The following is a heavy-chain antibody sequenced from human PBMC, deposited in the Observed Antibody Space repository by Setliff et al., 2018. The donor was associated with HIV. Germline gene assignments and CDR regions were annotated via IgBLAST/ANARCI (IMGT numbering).Heavy chain of an antibody. J-gene: IGHJ6*03. V-gene: IGHV1-69*02. CDR1: VGTFSSYT. CDR3: ARCGAGEWHLYMDV. D-gene: IGHD3-16*01. CDR2: SIPILGIG. Sequence: GASVKVSCKASVGTFSSYTINWVRQAPGQGLEWMGRSIPILGIGNDEQAQKFKGRVTFTADKSTSTVYMELSSLRSEDTAVYYCARCGAGEWHLYMDVWGKGTAVTVSS.